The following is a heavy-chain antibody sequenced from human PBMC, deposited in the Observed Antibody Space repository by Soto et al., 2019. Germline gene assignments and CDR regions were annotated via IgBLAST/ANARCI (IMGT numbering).Heavy chain of an antibody. V-gene: IGHV3-73*01. J-gene: IGHJ4*02. Sequence: EVQLVESGGGFVQPGGSLKLSCAASGFTFSGSAMHWVRQASGKGLEWVGRIRSKANSCATAYAASVKGRFTISRDDSKNTAYLQMNSLKTEDTAVYYCTRRSYYGSGSYYGVDYWGQGTLVTVSS. CDR1: GFTFSGSA. CDR3: TRRSYYGSGSYYGVDY. D-gene: IGHD3-10*01. CDR2: IRSKANSCAT.